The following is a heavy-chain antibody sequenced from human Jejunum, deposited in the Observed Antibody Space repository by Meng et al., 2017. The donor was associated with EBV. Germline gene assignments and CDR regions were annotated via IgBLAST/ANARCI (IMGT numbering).Heavy chain of an antibody. CDR3: VRDGYNYIPFDY. D-gene: IGHD5-24*01. CDR1: GFTLSTYA. CDR2: VSGTGSTT. Sequence: EGQLGESGGGLVQPGGSLRLSCAASGFTLSTYAMSWVRQAPGKGLEWVSHVSGTGSTTYYADSVKGRFTASRDNSNNILYLQMNSLGADDTAVYYCVRDGYNYIPFDYWGQGTLVTVSS. V-gene: IGHV3-23*04. J-gene: IGHJ4*02.